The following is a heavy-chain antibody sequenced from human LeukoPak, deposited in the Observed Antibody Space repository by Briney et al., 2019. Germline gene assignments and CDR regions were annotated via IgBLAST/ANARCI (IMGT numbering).Heavy chain of an antibody. CDR1: GGSFSDYY. CDR2: INHGGST. V-gene: IGHV4-34*01. CDR3: ASDGYSTPDV. J-gene: IGHJ6*02. D-gene: IGHD6-13*01. Sequence: PSETLSLTCAVYGGSFSDYYWSWIRQPPGKGLEWIGEINHGGSTNYNPSLKSRVTLSVDTSKNQFSLKLTSVTAADTAVYYCASDGYSTPDVWGQGTTVTVSS.